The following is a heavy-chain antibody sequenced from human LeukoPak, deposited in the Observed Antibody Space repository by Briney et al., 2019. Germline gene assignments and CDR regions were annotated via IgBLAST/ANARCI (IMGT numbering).Heavy chain of an antibody. Sequence: SETLSLTCSVSGGSISSSCHYWGWIRQSPEKGLDWIGSIYSNGNTYYNPSVKSRVTISVDTSKNQFSLKLTSVTAAETAVYYCARSATVTTGYFDYWGQGALVTVSS. V-gene: IGHV4-39*07. CDR3: ARSATVTTGYFDY. J-gene: IGHJ4*02. CDR1: GGSISSSCHY. D-gene: IGHD4-17*01. CDR2: IYSNGNT.